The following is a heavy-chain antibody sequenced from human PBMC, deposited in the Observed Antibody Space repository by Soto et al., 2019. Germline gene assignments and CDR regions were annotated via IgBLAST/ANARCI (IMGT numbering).Heavy chain of an antibody. CDR1: GFTFSSYA. CDR3: ARDSPSTVTTLLNYYMDV. J-gene: IGHJ6*03. D-gene: IGHD4-17*01. V-gene: IGHV3-64*01. CDR2: ISSNGGST. Sequence: GGSLRLSCAASGFTFSSYAMHWVRQAPGKGLEYVSAISSNGGSTYYANSVKGRFTISRDNSKNTLYLQMGSLRAEDMAVYYCARDSPSTVTTLLNYYMDVWGKGTTVTVSS.